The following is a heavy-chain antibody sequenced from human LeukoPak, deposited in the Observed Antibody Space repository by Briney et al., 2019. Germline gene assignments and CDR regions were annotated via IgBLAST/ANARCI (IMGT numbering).Heavy chain of an antibody. CDR1: GGSISSSSHY. D-gene: IGHD2-2*02. J-gene: IGHJ5*02. CDR3: ARELSPAPRAYCSSTSCYKFGNWFDP. V-gene: IGHV4-39*07. Sequence: SETLSLTCTVSGGSISSSSHYWGWIRQPPGKGLEWIGSMYYRGSTYHNPSLKSRVTISVDTSKNQFSLKLSSVTAADTAVYYCARELSPAPRAYCSSTSCYKFGNWFDPWGQGTLVTVSS. CDR2: MYYRGST.